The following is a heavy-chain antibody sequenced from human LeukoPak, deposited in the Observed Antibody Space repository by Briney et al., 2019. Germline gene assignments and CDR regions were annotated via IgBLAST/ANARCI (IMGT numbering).Heavy chain of an antibody. D-gene: IGHD5-12*01. CDR1: GYRFTSYW. J-gene: IGHJ4*02. CDR2: IDPSDSYA. Sequence: GESLRISCKGSGYRFTSYWISWVRQMPGKGLEWMGRIDPSDSYANYSPSFQDHVTISADKSISTAYLQWSSLKASDTAIYYCARGGIVATIGSDYWGQGTLVTVSS. V-gene: IGHV5-10-1*01. CDR3: ARGGIVATIGSDY.